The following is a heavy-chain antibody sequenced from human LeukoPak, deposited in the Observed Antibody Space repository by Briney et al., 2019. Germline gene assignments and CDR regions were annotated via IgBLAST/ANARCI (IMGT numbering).Heavy chain of an antibody. CDR1: GGSLSSYC. Sequence: SETLSLTRTVSGGSLSSYCWSWIRQPPGNGLEWIWYVYYSGSTNFNPSLKSRLTISIDTSKNQFSLKLSSMTAADTAVYYCAKWSGYFDSWGQGTLVTVSS. CDR3: AKWSGYFDS. D-gene: IGHD3-3*01. CDR2: VYYSGST. V-gene: IGHV4-59*03. J-gene: IGHJ4*02.